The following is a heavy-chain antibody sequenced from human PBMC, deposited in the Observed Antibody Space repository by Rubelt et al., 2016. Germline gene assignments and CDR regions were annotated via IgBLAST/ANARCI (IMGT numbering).Heavy chain of an antibody. CDR1: GGSFSDHH. CDR3: AKRLPTDY. CDR2: ISHSGST. Sequence: QVQLKQWGTGLLRPSETLSLTCAVYGGSFSDHHWSWIRQPPGKGLEWLGEISHSGSTTYNPSLTRRVTVSVDTSKNQFSLKVTSLPAAYTAVYFCAKRLPTDYWGQGTPVTV. V-gene: IGHV4-34*01. J-gene: IGHJ4*02. D-gene: IGHD2-15*01.